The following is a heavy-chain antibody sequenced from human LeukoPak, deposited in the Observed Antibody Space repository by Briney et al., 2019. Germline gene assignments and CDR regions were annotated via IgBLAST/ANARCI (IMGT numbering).Heavy chain of an antibody. D-gene: IGHD5-18*01. CDR1: GFTFSSYA. J-gene: IGHJ4*02. V-gene: IGHV3-23*01. CDR3: AKDHGLGYSYGFDY. CDR2: ISGSGGST. Sequence: GGSLRLSCAASGFTFSSYAMSWVRQAPGKGLEWVSAISGSGGSTYYADSVKGRFTISRGNSKNTLYLQMNSLRAEDTAVYYCAKDHGLGYSYGFDYWGQGTLVTVSS.